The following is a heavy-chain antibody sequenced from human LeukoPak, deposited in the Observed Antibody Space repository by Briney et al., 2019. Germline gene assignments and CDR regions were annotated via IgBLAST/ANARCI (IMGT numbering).Heavy chain of an antibody. V-gene: IGHV4-61*01. CDR3: ARGDWSGMDV. CDR1: GGSISSGSYY. CDR2: IYYSGSA. Sequence: SETLSLTCTVSGGSISSGSYYWSWIRQPPGKGLEWIGYIYYSGSANYNPSLKSRVTISVDTSKNQFSLKLSSVTAADTAVYYCARGDWSGMDVWGQGTTVTVSS. D-gene: IGHD3-9*01. J-gene: IGHJ6*02.